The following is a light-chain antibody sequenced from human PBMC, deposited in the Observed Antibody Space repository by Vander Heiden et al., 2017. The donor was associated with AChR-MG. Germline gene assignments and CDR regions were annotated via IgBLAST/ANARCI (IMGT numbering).Light chain of an antibody. V-gene: IGLV3-19*01. CDR3: NSRDSSGNHVI. CDR1: SLRSYY. Sequence: SSELTQDPAMSVALGQTVRITCQGDSLRSYYAHWYQQKPGQAPVLVIYGKNNRPAGIPDRFSGSSSGNTASLTITGAQAEDEADYYCNSRDSSGNHVIFGGGTKLTVL. CDR2: GKN. J-gene: IGLJ2*01.